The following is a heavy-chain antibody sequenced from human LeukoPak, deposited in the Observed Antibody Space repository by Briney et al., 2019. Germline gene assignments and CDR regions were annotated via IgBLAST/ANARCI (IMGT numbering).Heavy chain of an antibody. CDR3: ARGPYYDFWSGYYYYYYMDV. D-gene: IGHD3-3*01. V-gene: IGHV4-34*01. Sequence: PSETLSLTCAVYGGSFSGYYWSWIRQPPGKGLEWIGEINHSGSTNYNPSLKSRVTISVDTSKNQFSLKLSSVTAADTAVYYCARGPYYDFWSGYYYYYYMDVWGKGTTVTVSS. CDR1: GGSFSGYY. J-gene: IGHJ6*03. CDR2: INHSGST.